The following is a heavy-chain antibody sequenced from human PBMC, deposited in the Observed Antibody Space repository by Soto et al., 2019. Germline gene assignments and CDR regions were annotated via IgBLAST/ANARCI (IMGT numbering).Heavy chain of an antibody. CDR2: IYWNDDE. CDR1: GFSLSTSGVG. CDR3: AHFRGSGGYCDSTRCLGPSNY. V-gene: IGHV2-5*01. Sequence: SGPTLVNPTQTLTLTCTFSGFSLSTSGVGVGWIRQPPGKALEWLAVIYWNDDERHSPSLKSRLTITKDTSKNQVVLTMTNMDPVDTATYFCAHFRGSGGYCDSTRCLGPSNYWGQGTLVTVSS. D-gene: IGHD2-2*01. J-gene: IGHJ4*02.